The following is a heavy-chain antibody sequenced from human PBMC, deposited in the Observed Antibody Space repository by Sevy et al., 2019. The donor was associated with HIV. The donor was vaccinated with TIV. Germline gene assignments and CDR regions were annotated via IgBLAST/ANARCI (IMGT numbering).Heavy chain of an antibody. CDR2: LSFGCAKI. D-gene: IGHD3-10*01. J-gene: IGHJ4*02. CDR1: GFAFYDYS. V-gene: IGHV3-23*01. CDR3: AREGFTRPHDY. Sequence: GGSLRLSCAASGFAFYDYSMSWIRQAPGKGLEWVATLSFGCAKINYADSVKGRFTISRDNSKNSFYLQMDNLRVEDTALYYCAREGFTRPHDYWGQGTRVTVSS.